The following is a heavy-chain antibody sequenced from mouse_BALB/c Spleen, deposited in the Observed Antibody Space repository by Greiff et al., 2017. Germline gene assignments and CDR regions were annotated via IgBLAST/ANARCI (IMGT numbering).Heavy chain of an antibody. V-gene: IGHV5-6*01. J-gene: IGHJ4*01. D-gene: IGHD2-1*01. Sequence: EVKVVESGGDLVKPGGSLKLSCAASGFTFSSYGMSWVRQTPDKRLEWVATISSGGSYTYYPDSVKGRFTIARDNAKNTLYLQMSSLKSEDTAMYYCARPYHGNSGAMDYWGQGTSVTVSS. CDR3: ARPYHGNSGAMDY. CDR1: GFTFSSYG. CDR2: ISSGGSYT.